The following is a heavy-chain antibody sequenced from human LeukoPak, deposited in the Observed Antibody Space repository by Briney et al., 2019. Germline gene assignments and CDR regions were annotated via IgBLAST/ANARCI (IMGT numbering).Heavy chain of an antibody. CDR1: GYTFTSYY. J-gene: IGHJ3*02. D-gene: IGHD6-13*01. CDR3: AREGMQQLVGSAFDI. V-gene: IGHV1-46*01. Sequence: ASVKVSCKASGYTFTSYYMHWVRQAPGQGLEWMGIINPSGGSTSYAQKFQGRVTMTRDMSTSTVYMELSSLRSEDTAVYYCAREGMQQLVGSAFDIWGQGTMVTVSS. CDR2: INPSGGST.